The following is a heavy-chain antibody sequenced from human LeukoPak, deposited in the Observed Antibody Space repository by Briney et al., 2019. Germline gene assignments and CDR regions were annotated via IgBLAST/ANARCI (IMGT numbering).Heavy chain of an antibody. D-gene: IGHD2-2*02. Sequence: PGGSLRLSCAASGFTFSSYSMNWVRQAPGKGLEWVSSISSSSSYIYYADSVKGRFTISRGNAKNSLYLQMNSLRAEDTAVYYCARVGYCSSTSCYIYYYYYMDVWGKGTTVTVSS. CDR1: GFTFSSYS. CDR3: ARVGYCSSTSCYIYYYYYMDV. CDR2: ISSSSSYI. J-gene: IGHJ6*03. V-gene: IGHV3-21*01.